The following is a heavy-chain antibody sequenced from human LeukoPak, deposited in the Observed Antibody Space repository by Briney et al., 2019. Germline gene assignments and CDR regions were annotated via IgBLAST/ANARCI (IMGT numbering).Heavy chain of an antibody. CDR1: GFTFSDYY. CDR3: AILDGDYVS. CDR2: ISSSSSYI. J-gene: IGHJ5*02. Sequence: PGGSLRLSCAASGFTFSDYYMSWIRQAPGKGLEWVSYISSSSSYIYYADSVKGRFTISRDNAKNSLYLRMNCLRAEDTAVYYCAILDGDYVSWGQGTLVTVSS. D-gene: IGHD4-17*01. V-gene: IGHV3-11*06.